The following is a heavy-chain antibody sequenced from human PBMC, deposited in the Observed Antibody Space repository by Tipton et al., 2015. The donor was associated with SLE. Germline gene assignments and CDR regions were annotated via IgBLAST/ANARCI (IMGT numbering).Heavy chain of an antibody. CDR2: IRSKGYDMTT. V-gene: IGHV3-49*03. Sequence: SLRLSCTVSGFTFGDYAMSWFRQAPGKGLEWVGFIRSKGYDMTTEYAASVRGRFTISRDDSKSIAYLHMSSLKVEDTAVYYCTRVTFPWELLSGSAFDFWGQGTMVTVSS. D-gene: IGHD1-26*01. CDR1: GFTFGDYA. CDR3: TRVTFPWELLSGSAFDF. J-gene: IGHJ3*01.